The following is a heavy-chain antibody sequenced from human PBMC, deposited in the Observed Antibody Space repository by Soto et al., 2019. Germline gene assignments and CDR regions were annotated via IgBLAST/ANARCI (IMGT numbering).Heavy chain of an antibody. Sequence: QVQLVESGGGVVQPGRSLRLSCAASGFTFSSYGMHWVRQAPGKGLEWVAVISYDGSNKYYADSVKGRFTISRDNSKNPLYLQMNSLRAEDTAVYYCAKGRGSSGWYYWFDPWGQGTLVTVSS. D-gene: IGHD6-19*01. CDR1: GFTFSSYG. CDR3: AKGRGSSGWYYWFDP. J-gene: IGHJ5*02. V-gene: IGHV3-30*18. CDR2: ISYDGSNK.